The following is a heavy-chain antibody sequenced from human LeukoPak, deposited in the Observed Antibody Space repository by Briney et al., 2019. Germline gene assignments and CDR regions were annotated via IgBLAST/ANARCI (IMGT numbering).Heavy chain of an antibody. CDR3: ATGISWGEGSLLNYFDY. V-gene: IGHV1-24*01. J-gene: IGHJ4*02. CDR1: GYTLTELS. CDR2: LDPEDGET. Sequence: ASVKVSCKVSGYTLTELSMHWVRQAPGKGLERMGGLDPEDGETIYAQKFQGRVTMSEDTSTDTAYMELSSLRSEDTAVYYCATGISWGEGSLLNYFDYSGQGTLVTVSS. D-gene: IGHD2-8*01.